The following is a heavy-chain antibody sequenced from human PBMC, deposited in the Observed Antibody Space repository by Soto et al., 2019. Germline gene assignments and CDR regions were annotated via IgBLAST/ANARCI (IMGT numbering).Heavy chain of an antibody. CDR1: GFTFSTYA. CDR3: ANDRPRRTSGYFFAY. D-gene: IGHD1-1*01. V-gene: IGHV3-23*01. CDR2: VSASGLNT. J-gene: IGHJ4*02. Sequence: EVQLLESGGKLVQPGGSLTLSCAASGFTFSTYAMAWVRQAPGKGLEWVSGVSASGLNTDYADPVKGRFYISRDNSKNTVSLPMNSLRAEDTALYYCANDRPRRTSGYFFAYWGQGTPVTVSS.